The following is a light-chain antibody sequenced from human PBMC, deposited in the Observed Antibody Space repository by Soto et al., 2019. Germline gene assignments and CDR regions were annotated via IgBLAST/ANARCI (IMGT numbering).Light chain of an antibody. Sequence: QSVSESPGKTVTISCTGSSGSIASNYVQWYQQRPGSAPTDVIYDDNQRPSGVPDRFSGSIDRSSNSASLSIPGLKTEDEADSYCQSFESIFAGGTKLTVL. CDR2: DDN. J-gene: IGLJ2*01. V-gene: IGLV6-57*02. CDR1: SGSIASNY. CDR3: QSFESI.